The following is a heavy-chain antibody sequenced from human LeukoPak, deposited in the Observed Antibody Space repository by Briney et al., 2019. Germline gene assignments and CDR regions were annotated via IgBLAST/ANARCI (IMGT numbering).Heavy chain of an antibody. V-gene: IGHV4-30-4*08. CDR1: GGPIGDGAYY. J-gene: IGHJ4*02. CDR2: IHYSGNS. CDR3: AGEGGRTVTTHY. Sequence: SETLSLTCTVSGGPIGDGAYYWSWIRHTPGQGLEWIGYIHYSGNSYTNPSLKSRVSISVDTSKNQFSLNLNSVTAADTAVYFCAGEGGRTVTTHYWGQGTQVTVSS. D-gene: IGHD4-11*01.